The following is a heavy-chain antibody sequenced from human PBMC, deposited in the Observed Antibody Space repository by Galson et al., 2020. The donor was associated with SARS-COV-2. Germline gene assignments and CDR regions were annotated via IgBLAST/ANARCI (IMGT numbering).Heavy chain of an antibody. Sequence: GGSLRLSCAASGFTFSSYSMNWVRQAPGKGLEWVSYISSSSSTIYYADSVKGRFTISRDNAKNSLYLQMNSLRAEDTAVYYCASDIVVVPAAMENYYYYGMDVWGQGTTVTVSS. J-gene: IGHJ6*02. CDR3: ASDIVVVPAAMENYYYYGMDV. D-gene: IGHD2-2*01. CDR2: ISSSSSTI. V-gene: IGHV3-48*04. CDR1: GFTFSSYS.